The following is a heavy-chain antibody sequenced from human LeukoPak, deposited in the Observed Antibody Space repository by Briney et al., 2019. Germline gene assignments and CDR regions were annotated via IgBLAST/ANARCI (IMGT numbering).Heavy chain of an antibody. J-gene: IGHJ4*02. D-gene: IGHD2-2*01. CDR3: ARDQGCSSTSCYLFDY. Sequence: PGGSQRLSCAASGFTFSIYYMNWVRQAPGKGLEWVSYISSTSSTIYYADSVKGRFTISRDNAKNSLYLQMNTLRAEDTAVYYCARDQGCSSTSCYLFDYWGQGTLVTVPS. CDR1: GFTFSIYY. CDR2: ISSTSSTI. V-gene: IGHV3-48*01.